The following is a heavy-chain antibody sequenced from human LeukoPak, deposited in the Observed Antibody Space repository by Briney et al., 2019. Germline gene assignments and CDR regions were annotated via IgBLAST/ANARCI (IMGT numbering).Heavy chain of an antibody. CDR2: ISGSGGST. Sequence: PGGSLRLSCAASEFTFSSYAMNWVRQAPGKGLGWVSTISGSGGSTYYADFVKGRFTISRDNSKNTLFLQMNSLRAEDTAVYYCAKDQAYSGSYYLDYWGQGTLVTVSS. D-gene: IGHD1-26*01. V-gene: IGHV3-23*01. J-gene: IGHJ4*02. CDR3: AKDQAYSGSYYLDY. CDR1: EFTFSSYA.